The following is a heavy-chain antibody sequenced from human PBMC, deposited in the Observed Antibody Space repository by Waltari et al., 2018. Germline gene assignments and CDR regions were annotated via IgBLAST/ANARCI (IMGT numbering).Heavy chain of an antibody. J-gene: IGHJ4*02. Sequence: EVQLVESGGGLVKPGGSLRLSCAASGFTFSSYSMNWVRQAPGKGLEWVFSISSNSSYIYYADAVKGRCTISRDNAKTALYLQMNSLRAEDTAVYYCARDLGNTGPLQGYWGQGTLVTVSS. D-gene: IGHD3-16*01. CDR1: GFTFSSYS. CDR3: ARDLGNTGPLQGY. V-gene: IGHV3-21*01. CDR2: ISSNSSYI.